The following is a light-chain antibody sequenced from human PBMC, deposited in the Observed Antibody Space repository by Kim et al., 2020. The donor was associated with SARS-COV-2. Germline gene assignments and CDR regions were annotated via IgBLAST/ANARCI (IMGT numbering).Light chain of an antibody. CDR1: RTINNR. CDR2: DAT. CDR3: QQSNDWPPLT. J-gene: IGKJ1*01. Sequence: SPGERATLSCRASRTINNRLVWYQPKPGQAPRLLIYDATTRATGIPARFIGSGSETDFTLTISSLQSEDFAVYYCQQSNDWPPLTFGQGTKVDIK. V-gene: IGKV3-15*01.